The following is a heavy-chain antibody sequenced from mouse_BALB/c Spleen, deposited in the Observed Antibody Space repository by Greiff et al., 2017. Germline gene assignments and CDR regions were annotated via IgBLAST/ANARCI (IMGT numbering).Heavy chain of an antibody. Sequence: QVQLQQPGAELVKPGTSVKLSCKASGYNFTSYWINWVKLRPGQGLEWIGDIYPGSGSTNYNEKFKSKATLTVDTSSSTAYMQLSSLASEDSALYYCARGYDYDDGYFDYWGQGTTLTVSS. CDR3: ARGYDYDDGYFDY. CDR2: IYPGSGST. CDR1: GYNFTSYW. J-gene: IGHJ2*01. V-gene: IGHV1-55*01. D-gene: IGHD2-4*01.